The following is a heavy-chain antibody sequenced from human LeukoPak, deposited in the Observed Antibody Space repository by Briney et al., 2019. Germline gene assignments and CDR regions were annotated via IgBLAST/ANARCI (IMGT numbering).Heavy chain of an antibody. CDR2: ISSTGDYT. Sequence: GGSLRLSCAASGFTFNIFAMSWVRQAPGKGLEWVSSISSTGDYTYYTDPVKGRFTVSRDNSKNTLYLQMNNLRADDTAVYFCAKDRPNYYESNGDYYRRDGDYWGQGTLVTVSS. D-gene: IGHD3-22*01. J-gene: IGHJ4*02. CDR3: AKDRPNYYESNGDYYRRDGDY. V-gene: IGHV3-23*01. CDR1: GFTFNIFA.